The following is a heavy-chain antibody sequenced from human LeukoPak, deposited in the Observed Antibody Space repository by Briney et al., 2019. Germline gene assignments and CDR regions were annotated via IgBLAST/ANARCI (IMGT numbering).Heavy chain of an antibody. Sequence: GGSLRLSCAASGFTFSSYWMSWVRQAPGKGLEWVANIKKDGSGKYYVDSVKGRFTISRDDVSNSLYLQMNSLRAEDTAVYYCARGGGWYPDYWGQGTLVTVSS. V-gene: IGHV3-7*03. CDR3: ARGGGWYPDY. J-gene: IGHJ4*02. D-gene: IGHD6-19*01. CDR2: IKKDGSGK. CDR1: GFTFSSYW.